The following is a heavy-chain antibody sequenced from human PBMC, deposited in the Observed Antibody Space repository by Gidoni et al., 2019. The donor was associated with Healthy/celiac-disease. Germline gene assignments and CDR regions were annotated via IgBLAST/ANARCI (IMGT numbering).Heavy chain of an antibody. J-gene: IGHJ4*02. CDR1: GGTFSSYA. CDR2: IIPIFGTA. D-gene: IGHD2-2*01. CDR3: ARATPDCSSTSCYGGEDY. V-gene: IGHV1-69*01. Sequence: QVQLVQSGAEVKKPGSSVKVSCKASGGTFSSYAISWVRQAPGQGLEWMGGIIPIFGTANYAQKCQGRFTITADESTSTAYMELSSLRSEDTAVYYCARATPDCSSTSCYGGEDYWGQGTLVTVSS.